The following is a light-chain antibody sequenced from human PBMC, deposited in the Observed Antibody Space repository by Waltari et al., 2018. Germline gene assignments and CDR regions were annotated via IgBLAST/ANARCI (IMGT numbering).Light chain of an antibody. V-gene: IGLV4-69*01. J-gene: IGLJ3*02. CDR1: SGHSSNI. CDR3: QTGGHGTWV. Sequence: QLVLTQSPSASASLGASVKLTCTLSSGHSSNINASHPRQPEKGPRYLMKVNSDGSHSKGDEIPDRFSGSSSGAERYLTISSLQSEDEADYYCQTGGHGTWVFGGGTKLTVL. CDR2: VNSDGSH.